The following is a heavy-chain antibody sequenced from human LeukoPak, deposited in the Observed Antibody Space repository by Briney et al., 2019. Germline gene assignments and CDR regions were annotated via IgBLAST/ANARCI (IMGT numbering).Heavy chain of an antibody. CDR3: ARAREGYYGSGKVPGYFDY. CDR1: GGTFSSYA. V-gene: IGHV1-69*04. J-gene: IGHJ4*02. D-gene: IGHD3-10*01. Sequence: GSSVKVSCKASGGTFSSYAISWVRQAPGQGLEWMGRIIPILAIANYAQKFQGRVTITADKSTSTAYMELSSLRSEDTAVYYCARAREGYYGSGKVPGYFDYWGQGTLVTVSS. CDR2: IIPILAIA.